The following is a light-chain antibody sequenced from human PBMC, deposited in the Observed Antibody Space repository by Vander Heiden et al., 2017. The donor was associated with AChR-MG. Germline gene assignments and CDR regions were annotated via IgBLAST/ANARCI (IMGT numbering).Light chain of an antibody. V-gene: IGKV3-11*01. CDR3: QQRSNWHS. J-gene: IGKJ5*01. CDR1: HSISSY. CDR2: DAS. Sequence: EIVLTQSPATLSLSPGERATLSCRDSHSISSYLAWYQHKPGQAPRLLIYDASHRANGIPDSFSGSGSGKDFTLTSSSLEHEDFAVYYWQQRSNWHSFGQGTRLEIK.